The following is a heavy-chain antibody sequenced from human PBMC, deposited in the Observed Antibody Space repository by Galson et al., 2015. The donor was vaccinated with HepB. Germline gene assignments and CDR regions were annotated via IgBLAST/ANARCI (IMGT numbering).Heavy chain of an antibody. J-gene: IGHJ4*02. CDR3: VKEDAPMVHGDY. CDR1: GFAFNRFA. Sequence: LRLSCAASGFAFNRFALHWVRQAPGKGLEWVAIISIDGSSKYYADSVKGRFTISRDNSKNTLFLQMNGLRVEDTAVYYCVKEDAPMVHGDYWGQGILVTVSS. D-gene: IGHD5-18*01. CDR2: ISIDGSSK. V-gene: IGHV3-30*18.